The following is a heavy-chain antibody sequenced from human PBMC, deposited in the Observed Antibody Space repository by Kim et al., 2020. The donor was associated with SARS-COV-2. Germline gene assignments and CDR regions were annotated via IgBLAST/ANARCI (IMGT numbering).Heavy chain of an antibody. CDR3: ARRKNRITMIPQVYWYFDL. CDR1: GGSFSGYY. Sequence: SETLSLTCAVYGGSFSGYYWSWIRQPPGKGLEWIGEINHSGSTNYNPSLKSRVTISVDTSKNQFSLKLSSVTAADTAVYYCARRKNRITMIPQVYWYFDLWGRGTLVTVSS. V-gene: IGHV4-34*01. D-gene: IGHD3-22*01. J-gene: IGHJ2*01. CDR2: INHSGST.